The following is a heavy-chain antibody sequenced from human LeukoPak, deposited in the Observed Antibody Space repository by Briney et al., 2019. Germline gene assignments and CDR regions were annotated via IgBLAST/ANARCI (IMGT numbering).Heavy chain of an antibody. J-gene: IGHJ4*02. CDR3: ARGGYYGSGSFPDY. CDR2: ISAYNGDT. V-gene: IGHV1-18*01. CDR1: GYSFASFG. Sequence: ASVTVSCTSSGYSFASFGINWVRQAPGQGLEWMGWISAYNGDTNYAQNLQGRVSMTTDTFTSTAYMDLRSLRSDDTAVYYCARGGYYGSGSFPDYWGQGTLVTVSS. D-gene: IGHD3-10*01.